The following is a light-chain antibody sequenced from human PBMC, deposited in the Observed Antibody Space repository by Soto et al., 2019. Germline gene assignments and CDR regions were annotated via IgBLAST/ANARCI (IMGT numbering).Light chain of an antibody. CDR2: EVS. Sequence: QSALTQPASVSGSPGQSITISCTGTSSDVGAYNYVYWYQQHPGKAPKLMIYEVSNRPSGVSKRFSGSKSGNTAPLTISGLQDQDEADYYCSSYTSTTTKVFGTGTKLTVL. CDR1: SSDVGAYNY. J-gene: IGLJ1*01. CDR3: SSYTSTTTKV. V-gene: IGLV2-14*01.